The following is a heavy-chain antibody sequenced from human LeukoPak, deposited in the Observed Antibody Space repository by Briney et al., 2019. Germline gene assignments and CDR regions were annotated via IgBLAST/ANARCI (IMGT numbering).Heavy chain of an antibody. CDR1: GGSISSYY. V-gene: IGHV4-59*12. CDR3: ARAWDSSGYYYDLGAFDI. Sequence: SETLSLTCTVSGGSISSYYWSWIRQPAGRGLEWIGYIYHSGSTYYNPSLKSRVTISVDRPKNQYSLKLSSVTAADTAVYYCARAWDSSGYYYDLGAFDIWGQGTMVTVSS. J-gene: IGHJ3*02. D-gene: IGHD3-22*01. CDR2: IYHSGST.